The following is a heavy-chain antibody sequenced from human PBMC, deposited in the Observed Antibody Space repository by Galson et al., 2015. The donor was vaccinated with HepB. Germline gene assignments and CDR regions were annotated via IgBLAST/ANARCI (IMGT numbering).Heavy chain of an antibody. D-gene: IGHD6-13*01. CDR1: GYIFNEYG. CDR3: ARDIRLPLLKAAERFDP. V-gene: IGHV1-18*01. J-gene: IGHJ5*02. CDR2: ISGYNGNT. Sequence: SVKVSCKASGYIFNEYGITWVRQAPGQGLEWMGWISGYNGNTKYAERFQGRITMTTDTPTSTVYMELGSLRSDDTAVYFCARDIRLPLLKAAERFDPWGQGTLVTVSS.